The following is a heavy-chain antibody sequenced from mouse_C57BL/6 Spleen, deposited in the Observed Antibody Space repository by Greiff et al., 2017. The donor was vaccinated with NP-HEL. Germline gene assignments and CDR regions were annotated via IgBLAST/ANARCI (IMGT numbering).Heavy chain of an antibody. CDR3: TGGSNYWEENAMDY. V-gene: IGHV6-3*01. D-gene: IGHD2-5*01. Sequence: DVMLVESGGGLVQPGGSMKLSCVASGFTFSNYWMNWVRQSPEKGLEWVAQIRLKSDNYATHYAESVKGRFTISRDDSKSSVYLQMNNLRAEDTGIYYCTGGSNYWEENAMDYWGQGTSVTVSS. CDR2: IRLKSDNYAT. J-gene: IGHJ4*01. CDR1: GFTFSNYW.